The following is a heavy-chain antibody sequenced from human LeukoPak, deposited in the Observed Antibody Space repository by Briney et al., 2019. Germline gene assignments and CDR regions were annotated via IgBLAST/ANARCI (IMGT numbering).Heavy chain of an antibody. CDR3: AKILSGTYSFDL. Sequence: GGSLRLSCAASGFTFSSYAMSWVRQAPGQGLEWVSAISGNSVTIYYADSVKGQFTISRDNSKNTLYLQMYSLRAEDTAVYYCAKILSGTYSFDLWGQGTLVTVSS. CDR1: GFTFSSYA. D-gene: IGHD1-26*01. V-gene: IGHV3-23*01. CDR2: ISGNSVTI. J-gene: IGHJ4*02.